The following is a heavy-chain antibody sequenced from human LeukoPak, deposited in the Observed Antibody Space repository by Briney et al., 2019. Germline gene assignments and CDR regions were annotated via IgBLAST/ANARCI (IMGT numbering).Heavy chain of an antibody. CDR3: ARDTVGYSGYFY. CDR1: GYTFSGNY. D-gene: IGHD5-12*01. Sequence: ASVKVSCKASGYTFSGNYMQWVRQAPGQGLEWMGWINPNSGVTNYAQKFQGRVTMTRDTSISTAYMELSRLRSDDTAVYYCARDTVGYSGYFYWGQGTLVTVSS. CDR2: INPNSGVT. V-gene: IGHV1-2*02. J-gene: IGHJ4*02.